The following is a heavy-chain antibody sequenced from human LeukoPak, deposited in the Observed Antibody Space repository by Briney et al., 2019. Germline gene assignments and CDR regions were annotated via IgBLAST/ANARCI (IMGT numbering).Heavy chain of an antibody. V-gene: IGHV3-33*06. J-gene: IGHJ4*02. Sequence: GRSLRLSCAASGFTFSSYGMHWVRQAPGKGLEWVAVIWYDGSNKYYADSVKGRFTISRDNSKNTLCLQMNSLRVEDTAVYYCAKGFYYDSSGEFDYWGQGTLVTVSS. CDR3: AKGFYYDSSGEFDY. CDR1: GFTFSSYG. CDR2: IWYDGSNK. D-gene: IGHD3-22*01.